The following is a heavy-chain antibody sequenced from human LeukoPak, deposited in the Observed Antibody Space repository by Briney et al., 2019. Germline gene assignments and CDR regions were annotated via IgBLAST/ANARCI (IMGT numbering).Heavy chain of an antibody. Sequence: SVKVSCKASGGTFSSYAISWVRQAPGQGLEWMGGIIPIFGTANYAQKFQGRVTITADESTSTAYMELSSLRSEDTAVYYCASRYCSSTSCYAATYDAFDIWGQGTLVTVSS. D-gene: IGHD2-2*01. CDR2: IIPIFGTA. CDR3: ASRYCSSTSCYAATYDAFDI. V-gene: IGHV1-69*01. CDR1: GGTFSSYA. J-gene: IGHJ3*02.